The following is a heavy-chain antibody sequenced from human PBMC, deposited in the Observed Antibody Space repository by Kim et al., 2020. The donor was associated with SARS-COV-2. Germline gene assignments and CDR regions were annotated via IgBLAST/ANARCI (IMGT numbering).Heavy chain of an antibody. J-gene: IGHJ4*02. Sequence: SETLSLTCTVSGGSISSSSYYWGWIRQPPGKGLEWIVSIYYSRGTYYNPSLKSRVTISVDTSKNQFSLKLSSVTAADTAVYYCARHSSGYYYMINYWGQGTLVTVSS. CDR3: ARHSSGYYYMINY. CDR2: IYYSRGT. CDR1: GGSISSSSYY. D-gene: IGHD3-22*01. V-gene: IGHV4-39*01.